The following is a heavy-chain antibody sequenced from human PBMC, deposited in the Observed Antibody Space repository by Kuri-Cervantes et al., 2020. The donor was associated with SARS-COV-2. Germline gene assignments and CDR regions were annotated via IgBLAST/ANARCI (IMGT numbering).Heavy chain of an antibody. V-gene: IGHV4-34*01. CDR1: GGSFSNFL. Sequence: GSLRLSCGVYGGSFSNFLWDWVRQPPGKGLEWIGEINYSGTTNYNPSLKSRVTISVDPSKNLFSLNLTPVTAADTAMYYCARLWRHNDGWFATGYYMDVWGKGTTVTVSS. CDR3: ARLWRHNDGWFATGYYMDV. CDR2: INYSGTT. J-gene: IGHJ6*03. D-gene: IGHD6-19*01.